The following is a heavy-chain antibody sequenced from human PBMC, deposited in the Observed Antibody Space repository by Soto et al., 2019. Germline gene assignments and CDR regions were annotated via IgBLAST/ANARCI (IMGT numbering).Heavy chain of an antibody. CDR3: AKNLYSYGIYGMDV. J-gene: IGHJ6*02. CDR1: GFTFSSYG. CDR2: ISYDGSNT. D-gene: IGHD5-18*01. Sequence: QVQLVESGGGVVQPRRSLRLSCAASGFTFSSYGMHWVRQAPGKGLEWVAVISYDGSNTYYADSVKGRFTISRDNSKNTLYLQMNSLRAEDTAVYYCAKNLYSYGIYGMDVWGQGTTVTVSS. V-gene: IGHV3-30*18.